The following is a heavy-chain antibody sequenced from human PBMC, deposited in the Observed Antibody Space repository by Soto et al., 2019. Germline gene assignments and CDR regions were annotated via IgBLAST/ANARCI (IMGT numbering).Heavy chain of an antibody. CDR1: GYRFTTNW. CDR2: IYPGDSDT. J-gene: IGHJ6*02. Sequence: PGESLKLSCEGSGYRFTTNWIVWVRQMPGKGLEWMGIIYPGDSDTRYRPSFQGQVTISVDKSISTAYLQWSSLKASDTAMYYCARRVEYYDFLTGYSFYGLDVWGQGTKVTVSS. V-gene: IGHV5-51*01. CDR3: ARRVEYYDFLTGYSFYGLDV. D-gene: IGHD3-9*01.